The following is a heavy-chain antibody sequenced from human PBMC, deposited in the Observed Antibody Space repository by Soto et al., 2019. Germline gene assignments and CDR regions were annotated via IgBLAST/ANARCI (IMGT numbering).Heavy chain of an antibody. J-gene: IGHJ5*02. CDR1: GFTFGDYA. D-gene: IGHD2-2*01. Sequence: PGGSLRLSCTASGFTFGDYAMSWFRRAPGKGLEWVGFIRSKAYGGTTEYAASVKGRFTISRDDSKSIAYLQMNSLKTEDTAVYYCTRVSDCSSTSCYNWFDPWGQGTLVTVSS. CDR3: TRVSDCSSTSCYNWFDP. V-gene: IGHV3-49*03. CDR2: IRSKAYGGTT.